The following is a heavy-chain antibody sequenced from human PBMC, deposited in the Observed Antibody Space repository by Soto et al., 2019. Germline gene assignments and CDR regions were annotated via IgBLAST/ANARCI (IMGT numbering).Heavy chain of an antibody. D-gene: IGHD2-15*01. Sequence: SETLSLTCAVYGGSFSGYYWSWIRQPPGKGLEWIGEINHSGSTNYNPSLKSRVTISVDTSKNQFSLKLSSVTAADTAVYYCARGYRVVVVAATPYFDYWGQGTLVTVSS. CDR3: ARGYRVVVVAATPYFDY. V-gene: IGHV4-34*01. J-gene: IGHJ4*02. CDR2: INHSGST. CDR1: GGSFSGYY.